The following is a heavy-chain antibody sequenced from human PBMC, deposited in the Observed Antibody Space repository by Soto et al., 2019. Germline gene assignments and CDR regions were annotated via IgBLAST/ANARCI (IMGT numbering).Heavy chain of an antibody. V-gene: IGHV3-23*01. CDR1: GFTFSSYA. Sequence: GGSLRLSCAASGFTFSSYAMSWVRQAPGKGLEWVSAISGSVGSTYYADSVKGRFTISRDNSKNTLYLQMNSLRAEDTAVYYCAKDKREYYYDSSGFDYWGQGTLVTAPQ. D-gene: IGHD3-22*01. CDR3: AKDKREYYYDSSGFDY. J-gene: IGHJ4*02. CDR2: ISGSVGST.